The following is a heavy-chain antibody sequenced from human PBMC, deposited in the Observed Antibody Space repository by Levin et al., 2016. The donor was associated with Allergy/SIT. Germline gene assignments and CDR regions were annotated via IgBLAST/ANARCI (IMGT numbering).Heavy chain of an antibody. CDR2: IYYSGST. CDR1: GGSISSYY. D-gene: IGHD4-23*01. V-gene: IGHV4-59*12. CDR3: ARDRVRDGGNSVGY. Sequence: SETLSLTCTVSGGSISSYYWSWIRQPPGKGLEWIGYIYYSGSTNYNPSLKSRVTISVDTSKNQFSLKLSSVTAADTAVYYCARDRVRDGGNSVGYWGQGTLVTVSS. J-gene: IGHJ4*02.